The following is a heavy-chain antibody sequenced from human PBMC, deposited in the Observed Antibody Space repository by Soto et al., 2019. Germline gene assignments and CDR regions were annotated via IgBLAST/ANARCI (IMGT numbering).Heavy chain of an antibody. CDR2: VYYNGGS. J-gene: IGHJ6*02. Sequence: QVQLQESGPGLVKPSETLSLTCTVSGGSIDGYNCAWIRQPPGKALEWVGYVYYNGGSSYNPSLKSLFTLSMDPSKSQLSLQLRSVTAADTAVYYCASQGIGNLHGLVDVWGRGTTVTVSS. D-gene: IGHD3-10*01. CDR1: GGSIDGYN. CDR3: ASQGIGNLHGLVDV. V-gene: IGHV4-59*08.